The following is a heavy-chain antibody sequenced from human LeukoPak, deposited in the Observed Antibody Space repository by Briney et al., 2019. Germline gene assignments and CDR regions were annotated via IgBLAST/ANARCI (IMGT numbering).Heavy chain of an antibody. CDR2: ISGSGGST. Sequence: GGSLRLSCAASGFTFSSYAMSWVRRAPGKGLEWVSAISGSGGSTYYADSVKGRFTISRDNSENTLYLQMNSLRAEDTAVYYCAKDQLTTVTTTWFDPWGQGTLVTVSS. CDR1: GFTFSSYA. CDR3: AKDQLTTVTTTWFDP. V-gene: IGHV3-23*01. D-gene: IGHD4-17*01. J-gene: IGHJ5*02.